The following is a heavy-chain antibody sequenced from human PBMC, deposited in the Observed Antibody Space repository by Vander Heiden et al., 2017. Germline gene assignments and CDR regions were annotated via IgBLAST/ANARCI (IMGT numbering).Heavy chain of an antibody. J-gene: IGHJ4*02. CDR2: IKSKTDGGTT. Sequence: EVQLVDSGGGLVKQGGSLRLSCAASGFTFGDAWMSWVRQAPGKGLEWVGRIKSKTDGGTTDYAAVVKGRFTISRDDSKNTLYLQMNSLKIEDTGIYYCTTRVAAPGLSDHWGQGTLVTVSS. CDR1: GFTFGDAW. D-gene: IGHD6-13*01. CDR3: TTRVAAPGLSDH. V-gene: IGHV3-15*05.